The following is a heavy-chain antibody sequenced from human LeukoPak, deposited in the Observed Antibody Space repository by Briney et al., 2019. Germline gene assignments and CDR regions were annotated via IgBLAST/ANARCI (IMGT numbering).Heavy chain of an antibody. Sequence: SETLSLTCTVSGGSISSGGYYWSWIRQPPGKGLEWIGYIYHSGSTYYNPSLKSRVTISVDRSKNQFSLKLSSVTAADTAVYYCARLYCSSTSCYYYYMDVWGKGTTVTVSS. J-gene: IGHJ6*03. D-gene: IGHD2-2*01. CDR1: GGSISSGGYY. CDR3: ARLYCSSTSCYYYYMDV. CDR2: IYHSGST. V-gene: IGHV4-30-2*01.